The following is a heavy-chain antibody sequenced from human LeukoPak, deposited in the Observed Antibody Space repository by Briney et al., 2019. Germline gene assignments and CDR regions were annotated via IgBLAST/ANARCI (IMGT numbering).Heavy chain of an antibody. CDR3: ARDHSLDYGNWFHP. V-gene: IGHV3-30*03. CDR2: TSSDESER. Sequence: PGGSLRLSCAASGFTFSSYGMYWVRQAPGKGLEWLADTSSDESERFYADSVKRRFTISRDNSKNTLFLQMNSLRAEDTGVYHCARDHSLDYGNWFHPWGQGTLVTVSS. D-gene: IGHD4-17*01. CDR1: GFTFSSYG. J-gene: IGHJ5*02.